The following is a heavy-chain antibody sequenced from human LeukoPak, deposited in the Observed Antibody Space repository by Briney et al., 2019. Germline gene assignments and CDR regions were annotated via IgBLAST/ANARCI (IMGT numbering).Heavy chain of an antibody. D-gene: IGHD1-26*01. J-gene: IGHJ3*02. CDR1: GYTFTRYA. V-gene: IGHV7-4-1*02. CDR3: AREGEGDVFDI. CDR2: ISTNVGNT. Sequence: ASVKVSCKASGYTFTRYAMNWVRQAPGQGLEWMGWISTNVGNTAYAQGFTGRFVFSFDTSVSTAYLQINRLEGEDTAVYYCAREGEGDVFDIWGQGTMVTVSS.